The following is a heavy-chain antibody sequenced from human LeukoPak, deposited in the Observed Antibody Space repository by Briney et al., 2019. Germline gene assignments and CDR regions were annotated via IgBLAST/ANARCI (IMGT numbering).Heavy chain of an antibody. CDR2: IYHSGST. CDR1: GGSISSSNW. J-gene: IGHJ6*02. Sequence: SETLSLTCAVSGGSISSSNWWSWVRQPPGRGLEWIGEIYHSGSTNYNPSLKSRVTISVDKSKNQFSLKLSSVTAADTAVYYCASATSLYYYGMDVWGQGTTVTVSS. CDR3: ASATSLYYYGMDV. V-gene: IGHV4-4*02.